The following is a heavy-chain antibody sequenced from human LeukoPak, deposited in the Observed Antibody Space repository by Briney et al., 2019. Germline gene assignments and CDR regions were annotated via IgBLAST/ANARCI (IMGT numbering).Heavy chain of an antibody. CDR3: IRDWYYYDSLDI. V-gene: IGHV3-49*04. CDR1: GFTFSSYV. J-gene: IGHJ3*02. CDR2: IRSKAYGGTT. Sequence: GGSLRLSCAASGFTFSSYVMSWVRQAPGKGLEWVGFIRSKAYGGTTEYAASVKGRFTISREDSKSIAYLQMNSLKTEDTAVYYCIRDWYYYDSLDIWGQGTMVTVSS. D-gene: IGHD3-22*01.